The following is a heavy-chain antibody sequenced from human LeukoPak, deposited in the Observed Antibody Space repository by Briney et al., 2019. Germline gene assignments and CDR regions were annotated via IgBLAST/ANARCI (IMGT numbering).Heavy chain of an antibody. J-gene: IGHJ4*02. CDR2: ISNDGHNR. CDR1: GFTFSTYA. D-gene: IGHD6-19*01. Sequence: GRSLRLSCAASGFTFSTYAMHWVRQAPGKGLEWVAVISNDGHNRYHTDSVKGRFTISRDNSKNTLYLQMSSLRVEDTAVYSCAKDPSSSGWYAYFDYWGQGTLVTVSS. V-gene: IGHV3-30*18. CDR3: AKDPSSSGWYAYFDY.